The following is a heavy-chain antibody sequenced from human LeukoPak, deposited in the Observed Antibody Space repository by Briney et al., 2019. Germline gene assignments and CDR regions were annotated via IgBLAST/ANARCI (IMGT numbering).Heavy chain of an antibody. Sequence: GASVKVSCKASGYTFTGYYMNWVRQAPGQGLEWMGWINPNSGGTNYAQKFQGRVTMTRDTSISTAYMELSRLRSEDTAVYYCKYSGYDPYYFDYWGQGTLVTVSS. D-gene: IGHD5-12*01. CDR2: INPNSGGT. J-gene: IGHJ4*02. CDR3: KYSGYDPYYFDY. CDR1: GYTFTGYY. V-gene: IGHV1-2*02.